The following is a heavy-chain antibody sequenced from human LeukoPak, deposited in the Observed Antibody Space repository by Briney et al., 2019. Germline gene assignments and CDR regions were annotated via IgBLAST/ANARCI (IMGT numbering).Heavy chain of an antibody. CDR2: INPNSGGT. J-gene: IGHJ4*02. CDR3: ARDLRSEPH. CDR1: GYTFTSYG. V-gene: IGHV1-2*02. Sequence: GASVKVSCKASGYTFTSYGISWVRQAPGQGLEWMGWINPNSGGTNSAQKFQGRVTMTRDTSISTAYMELSRLRSDDTAVYYCARDLRSEPHWGQGTLVTVSS. D-gene: IGHD3-10*01.